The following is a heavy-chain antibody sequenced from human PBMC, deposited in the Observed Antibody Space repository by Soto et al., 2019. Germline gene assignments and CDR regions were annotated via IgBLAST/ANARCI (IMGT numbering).Heavy chain of an antibody. CDR1: GGTVSAYT. V-gene: IGHV1-69*02. J-gene: IGHJ4*02. CDR2: IISILDIP. Sequence: QVQLVQSGAEVKKPGSSVKVSCEASGGTVSAYTINWVRQAPGQGLEWMGRIISILDIPNYAQKFQGRLTIIADTSTSTTYMELRNLRSEDTATYYGARENGTSSLDYWGQGTLVTVAS. D-gene: IGHD6-6*01. CDR3: ARENGTSSLDY.